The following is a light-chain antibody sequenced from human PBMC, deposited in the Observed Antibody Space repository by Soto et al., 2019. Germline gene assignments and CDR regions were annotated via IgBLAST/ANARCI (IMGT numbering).Light chain of an antibody. CDR1: QSVTSTC. Sequence: LVTQSTRTMSVSLGEMAPLSVRSSQSVTSTCLAWYQQKPGQAPRLLTYAASSRATCIPDRFSGSGSGTDLNLSISRLEPEDFAVYYCQQWGSSHNTFGQG. J-gene: IGKJ5*01. CDR3: QQWGSSHNT. CDR2: AAS. V-gene: IGKV3-20*01.